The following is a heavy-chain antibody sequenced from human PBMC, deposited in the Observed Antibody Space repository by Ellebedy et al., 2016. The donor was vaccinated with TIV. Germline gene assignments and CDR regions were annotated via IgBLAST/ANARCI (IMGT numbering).Heavy chain of an antibody. D-gene: IGHD2-21*02. Sequence: GESLKISXVASGFTFSSYALNWVRQAPGKGLEWVSAISGSGSTTYYADSVRGRFTISRDNAKNSVYLQMNSLRAEDTAVYYCGRDSGKVVTLWGQGTLVTVSS. CDR2: ISGSGSTT. J-gene: IGHJ4*02. CDR3: GRDSGKVVTL. CDR1: GFTFSSYA. V-gene: IGHV3-21*06.